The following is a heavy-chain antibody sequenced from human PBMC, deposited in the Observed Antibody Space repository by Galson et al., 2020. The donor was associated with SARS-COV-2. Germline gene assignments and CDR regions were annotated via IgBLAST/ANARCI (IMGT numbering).Heavy chain of an antibody. CDR1: GFTFDDYA. V-gene: IGHV3-9*01. Sequence: GGSLRLSCAASGFTFDDYAIHWVRQAPGKGPEWVSTVTWNSATKAYADSVKGRFTISRDNANNSLYLQMSSLRPEDTDFYYCAKGPNSYSSAWFGIDFWGQGTLVSVSS. CDR2: VTWNSATK. CDR3: AKGPNSYSSAWFGIDF. J-gene: IGHJ4*02. D-gene: IGHD6-19*01.